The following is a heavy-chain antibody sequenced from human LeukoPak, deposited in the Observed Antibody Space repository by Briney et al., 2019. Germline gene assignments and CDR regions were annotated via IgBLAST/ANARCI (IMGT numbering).Heavy chain of an antibody. Sequence: ASVKVSCKASGYTFTSYDINWVRQATGQGLEWMGWMNPNSGNTCYAQKFQGRVTMTRNTSISTAYMELSSLRSEDTAVYYCARGRGSSGWYWLIGIWFDPWGQGTLVTVSS. CDR2: MNPNSGNT. D-gene: IGHD6-19*01. V-gene: IGHV1-8*01. CDR3: ARGRGSSGWYWLIGIWFDP. J-gene: IGHJ5*02. CDR1: GYTFTSYD.